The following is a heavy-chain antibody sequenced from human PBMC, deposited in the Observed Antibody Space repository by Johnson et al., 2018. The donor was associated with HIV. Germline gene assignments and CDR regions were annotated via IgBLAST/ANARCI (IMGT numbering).Heavy chain of an antibody. J-gene: IGHJ3*01. Sequence: VQLVESGGGLIQPGGSLRLSCAASGFTVSSNYMSWVRQAPGKGLEWVSVIYSGGTTYYADSVKGRFTISRDNAKKSLYLEMKSLRVDDTAVYYCARESTAWGGEYVGYGLDVWGQGTLVAVSS. CDR1: GFTVSSNY. CDR2: IYSGGTT. D-gene: IGHD5-18*01. CDR3: ARESTAWGGEYVGYGLDV. V-gene: IGHV3-53*01.